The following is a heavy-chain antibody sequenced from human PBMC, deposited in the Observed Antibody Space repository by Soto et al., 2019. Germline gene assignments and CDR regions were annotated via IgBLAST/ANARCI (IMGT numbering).Heavy chain of an antibody. Sequence: TLSLTCTVSGGSVSTGMKSGSWVRQPPGKALEFIGYMYKTGETLLNSSLKSRVTLSMETSKNQFSLTLSSVTAADTAVYFCMKAHESGDFLGMSVWGPGTTVTVSS. V-gene: IGHV4-61*01. CDR1: GGSVSTGMKS. CDR2: MYKTGET. CDR3: MKAHESGDFLGMSV. J-gene: IGHJ6*02. D-gene: IGHD3-10*01.